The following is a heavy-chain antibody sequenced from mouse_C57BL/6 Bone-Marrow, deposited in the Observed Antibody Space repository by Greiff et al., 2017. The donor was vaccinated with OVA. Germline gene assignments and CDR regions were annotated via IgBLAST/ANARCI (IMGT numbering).Heavy chain of an antibody. J-gene: IGHJ2*01. Sequence: VQLQQSGAELVRPGASVKLSCTASGFNIKDDYMHWVKQRPEQGLEWIGWIDPENGDTEYASKFQGKATITADTSSNTAYLQLSSLTSEDTAVYYCTTTVSIYYDDYGGQGTTLTVSS. CDR2: IDPENGDT. CDR3: TTTVSIYYDDY. CDR1: GFNIKDDY. V-gene: IGHV14-4*01. D-gene: IGHD2-4*01.